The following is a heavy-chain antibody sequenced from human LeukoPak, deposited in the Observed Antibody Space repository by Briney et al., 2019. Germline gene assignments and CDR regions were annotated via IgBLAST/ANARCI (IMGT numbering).Heavy chain of an antibody. CDR2: ISSSSSTI. J-gene: IGHJ6*02. V-gene: IGHV3-48*04. Sequence: GGSLRLSCAASGFTFSSYSMNWVRQAPGKGQEWVSYISSSSSTIYYADSVKGRFTISRDNAKNSLYLQMNSLRAEDTAVYYCARESITMIVVVNYYYGIDVRGQGTTVTVSS. CDR3: ARESITMIVVVNYYYGIDV. CDR1: GFTFSSYS. D-gene: IGHD3-22*01.